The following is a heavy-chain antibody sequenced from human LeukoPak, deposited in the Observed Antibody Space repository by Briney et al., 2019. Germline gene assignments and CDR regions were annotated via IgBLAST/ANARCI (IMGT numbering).Heavy chain of an antibody. CDR2: ISSSSSTI. CDR1: GFTFSGYS. CDR3: ARSGGLQKFDY. Sequence: PGGSLRLSCAASGFTFSGYSMNWVRQAPGKGLEWVSYISSSSSTIYYADSVKGRFTISRDTSKNTLYLQMNSLRAEDTAIYYCARSGGLQKFDYWGQGTLVTVSS. V-gene: IGHV3-48*01. D-gene: IGHD4-11*01. J-gene: IGHJ4*02.